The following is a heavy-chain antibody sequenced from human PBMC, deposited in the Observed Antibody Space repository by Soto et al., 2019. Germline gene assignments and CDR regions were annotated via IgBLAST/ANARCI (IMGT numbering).Heavy chain of an antibody. CDR2: ISGSSTTM. Sequence: EVQLVESGGGLVQSGGSLRLSCAASGFTFRSYSMNWVRQAPGKGLECVSYISGSSTTMYYADSVKGRFTISRDNAKNSLYLQMNSLRDEDTAVYYCAREKGDGYHPFDYWGQGTLVTVSS. V-gene: IGHV3-48*02. CDR3: AREKGDGYHPFDY. D-gene: IGHD5-12*01. CDR1: GFTFRSYS. J-gene: IGHJ4*02.